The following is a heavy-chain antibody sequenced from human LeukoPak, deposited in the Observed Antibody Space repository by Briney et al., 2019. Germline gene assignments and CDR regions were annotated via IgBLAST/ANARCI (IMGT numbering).Heavy chain of an antibody. CDR2: ISAYNGNT. Sequence: GASVKVSCKASGYTFTRYGISWVRQAPGQGLEWMGWISAYNGNTDYAQKLHGRVTLTTGTSTSTAYMELRGLRSDDTAVYYCAREGLDILTGYPHDYWGQGTLVTVSS. V-gene: IGHV1-18*01. CDR1: GYTFTRYG. CDR3: AREGLDILTGYPHDY. D-gene: IGHD3-9*01. J-gene: IGHJ4*02.